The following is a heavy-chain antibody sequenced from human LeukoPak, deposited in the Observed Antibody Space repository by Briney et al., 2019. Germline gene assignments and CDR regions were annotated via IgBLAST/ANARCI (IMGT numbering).Heavy chain of an antibody. J-gene: IGHJ6*02. D-gene: IGHD6-6*01. CDR2: IYASSGST. Sequence: PSEILSLTCTVSGDSISRFYWNWIRQPAGKGLEWIGRIYASSGSTKYNPSLESRVFMSLDTSKNQFSLKLTSVTAADTAVYYCARETLVRDYGMDVWGQGTTVTVSS. CDR1: GDSISRFY. V-gene: IGHV4-4*07. CDR3: ARETLVRDYGMDV.